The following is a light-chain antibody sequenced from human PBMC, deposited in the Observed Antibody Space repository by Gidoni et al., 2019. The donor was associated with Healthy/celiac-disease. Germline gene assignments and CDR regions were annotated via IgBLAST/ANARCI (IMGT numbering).Light chain of an antibody. J-gene: IGKJ2*01. CDR1: QSVSIN. V-gene: IGKV3-15*01. CDR3: QQYNNWPF. Sequence: EILMTQSPATLSVSPGERATLSCRASQSVSINLAWYQQKPGQAPRLLIYGASTRATGIPARFSGSGSGTEFTLTISSLQSEDFAVYYCQQYNNWPFFGQGTKLEIK. CDR2: GAS.